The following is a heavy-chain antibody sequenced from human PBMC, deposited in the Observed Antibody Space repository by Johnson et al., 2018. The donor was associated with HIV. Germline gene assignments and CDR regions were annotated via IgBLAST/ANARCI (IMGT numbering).Heavy chain of an antibody. CDR3: ARDVTPPGGSGREGDAFDI. CDR2: INWNGGST. J-gene: IGHJ3*02. Sequence: VQLVESGGGVVRPGGSLRLSCAASGFTFDDYALTWVRQAPGKGLEWVSVINWNGGSTRYADSVNGRFTISRDNAKNSLYLQMNSLRAEDTAVYYCARDVTPPGGSGREGDAFDIWGQGTMVTVSS. CDR1: GFTFDDYA. V-gene: IGHV3-20*04. D-gene: IGHD3-10*01.